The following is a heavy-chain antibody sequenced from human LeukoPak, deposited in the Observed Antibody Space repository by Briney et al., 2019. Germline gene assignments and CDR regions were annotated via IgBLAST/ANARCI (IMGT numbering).Heavy chain of an antibody. J-gene: IGHJ3*02. Sequence: GGSLRLSCAASGFTFSTYAMSWVRQAPGKGLEWVSAISGSGGSTYYADSVEGRFTISRDNSKTTLYLQMNSLRAEDTAVYYCAKDYYDSSGYPGLDAFDIWGQGTMVTVSS. V-gene: IGHV3-23*01. D-gene: IGHD3-22*01. CDR3: AKDYYDSSGYPGLDAFDI. CDR2: ISGSGGST. CDR1: GFTFSTYA.